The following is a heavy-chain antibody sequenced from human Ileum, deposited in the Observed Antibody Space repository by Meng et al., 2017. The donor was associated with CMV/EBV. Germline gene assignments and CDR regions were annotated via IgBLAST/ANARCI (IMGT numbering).Heavy chain of an antibody. CDR3: ARDLKRLSDNYYDLLTATPNGAFDY. J-gene: IGHJ4*02. CDR2: IIAANGNT. D-gene: IGHD3-9*01. Sequence: HWGRRAPGQGLEWLGWIIAANGNTKYSAESQGRIGISRDMSASTVYIELSSLRPEDTALYYCARDLKRLSDNYYDLLTATPNGAFDYWGQGTLVTVSS. V-gene: IGHV1-3*01.